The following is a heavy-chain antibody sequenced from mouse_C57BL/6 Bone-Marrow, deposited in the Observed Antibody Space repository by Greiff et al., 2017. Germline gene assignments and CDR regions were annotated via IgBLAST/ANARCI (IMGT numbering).Heavy chain of an antibody. CDR1: GFNIKDDY. Sequence: VQLQQSGAELVRPGASVKLSCTASGFNIKDDYMHWVKQRPEQGLEWIGWIDPENGDTEYASKFQGKATITADTSSNTAYLQLSSLTFEDTAVYYCTTYYYVFAYWGQGTLVTVSA. CDR2: IDPENGDT. V-gene: IGHV14-4*01. CDR3: TTYYYVFAY. D-gene: IGHD1-1*01. J-gene: IGHJ3*01.